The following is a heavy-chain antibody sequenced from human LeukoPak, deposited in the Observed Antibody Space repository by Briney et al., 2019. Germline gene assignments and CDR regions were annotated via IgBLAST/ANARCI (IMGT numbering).Heavy chain of an antibody. CDR2: ISSSGSTI. CDR1: GFTFSDYY. V-gene: IGHV3-11*01. Sequence: GGSLRLSCAASGFTFSDYYMSWIRQAPGKGLEGVSYISSSGSTIYYADSVKGRFTISRDNAKNSLYLQMNSLRAEDTAVYYCAMSAQWLAFGDFGYWGQGTLVTVSS. D-gene: IGHD6-19*01. J-gene: IGHJ4*02. CDR3: AMSAQWLAFGDFGY.